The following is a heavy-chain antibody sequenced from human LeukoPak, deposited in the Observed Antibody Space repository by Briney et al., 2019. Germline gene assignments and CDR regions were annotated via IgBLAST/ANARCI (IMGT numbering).Heavy chain of an antibody. V-gene: IGHV4-61*01. CDR1: GGSVSSDSYY. Sequence: SGTLSLTCTVSGGSVSSDSYYWSWTRQPPGKSLEWIGHVYHTGHINYNPPLRSRVTISVDTSRNQFSLDLTSVSAADTAVYYCARDRGGGRGYSEGLDYWGQGALVTVSS. CDR3: ARDRGGGRGYSEGLDY. J-gene: IGHJ4*02. D-gene: IGHD5-18*01. CDR2: VYHTGHI.